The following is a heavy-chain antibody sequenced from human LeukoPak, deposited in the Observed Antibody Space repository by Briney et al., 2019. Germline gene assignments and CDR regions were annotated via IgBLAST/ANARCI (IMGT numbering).Heavy chain of an antibody. J-gene: IGHJ4*02. Sequence: GASVKVSCKASGYTFTRYYMHWVRQAPGQGLEWMGMINPSGGSTTYAQKLQGRVTMTRDTSTSTVYMELSSLRSEDTAVYYCARDRPLRDGYNSFGYWGQGTLVTVSS. V-gene: IGHV1-46*04. CDR1: GYTFTRYY. CDR2: INPSGGST. CDR3: ARDRPLRDGYNSFGY. D-gene: IGHD5-24*01.